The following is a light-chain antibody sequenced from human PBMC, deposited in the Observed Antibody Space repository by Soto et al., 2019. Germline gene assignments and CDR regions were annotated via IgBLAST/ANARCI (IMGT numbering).Light chain of an antibody. CDR2: EDS. CDR1: NIGSES. CDR3: QVWDGSRDHFV. Sequence: SYELTQPPSVSVAPGQTARITCGGNNIGSESVHWYQQKPGQAPVLVLYEDSGRPSGIPERFSGSSSGNTATLTISRVEAGDEADYYCQVWDGSRDHFVFGTGTKVTVL. V-gene: IGLV3-21*02. J-gene: IGLJ1*01.